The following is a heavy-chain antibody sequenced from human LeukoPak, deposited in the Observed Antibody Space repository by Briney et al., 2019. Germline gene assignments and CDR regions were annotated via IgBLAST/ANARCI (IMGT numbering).Heavy chain of an antibody. V-gene: IGHV1-2*02. CDR3: ARVDPHCSGGSCYETRFDP. CDR1: GYTFTGYY. CDR2: INPNSGGT. D-gene: IGHD2-15*01. J-gene: IGHJ5*02. Sequence: ASVKVSCKASGYTFTGYYMHWVRQAPGQGREWMGWINPNSGGTNYAQKFQGRVTMTRDTSISTAYMELSRLRSDDTAVYYCARVDPHCSGGSCYETRFDPWGQGTLVTVSS.